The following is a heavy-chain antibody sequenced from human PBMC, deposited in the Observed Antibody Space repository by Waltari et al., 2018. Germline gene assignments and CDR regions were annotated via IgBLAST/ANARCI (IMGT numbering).Heavy chain of an antibody. Sequence: QVQLVESGGGVVQPGRSLRHSCAASGISFTNYAMHWVRQAPGKGLEWVAISSSHGSNIYDADSVKGRFTISRDSSKNTLFLQMNSLRGEDTAVYYCARGGIAAAADFDYWGQGTLVTVSS. D-gene: IGHD6-13*01. CDR3: ARGGIAAAADFDY. CDR2: SSSHGSNI. J-gene: IGHJ4*02. V-gene: IGHV3-30*03. CDR1: GISFTNYA.